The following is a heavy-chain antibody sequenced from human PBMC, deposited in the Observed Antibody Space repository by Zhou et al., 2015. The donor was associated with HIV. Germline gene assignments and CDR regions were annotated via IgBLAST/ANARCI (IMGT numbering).Heavy chain of an antibody. CDR2: IMPVSGEA. J-gene: IGHJ3*01. CDR3: ARLPLDLGYCSGGSCHRHAFVL. D-gene: IGHD2-15*01. CDR1: GGTFSSYA. Sequence: QVQLVQSGAEVKKPGSSVKISCKASGGTFSSYAVNWVRQAPGQGLEWMGGIMPVSGEASYAQKFQGRVTIIADESTSTVYMALSSLRSDDTAVYYCARLPLDLGYCSGGSCHRHAFVLWGQGTMVTVSS. V-gene: IGHV1-69*01.